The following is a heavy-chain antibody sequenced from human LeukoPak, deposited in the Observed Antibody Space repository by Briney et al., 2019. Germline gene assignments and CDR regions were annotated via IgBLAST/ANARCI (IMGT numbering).Heavy chain of an antibody. Sequence: GGSLRLSCVASGFTFSTYIMNWVRQAPGKGLEWVSYISSDSTTMNYADSVRGRFIISRDNAKSSLFLQMNSLRDEDTAAYYCARGTATTGGYFQHCGPGTLVTVSS. D-gene: IGHD1-1*01. CDR3: ARGTATTGGYFQH. V-gene: IGHV3-48*02. CDR1: GFTFSTYI. J-gene: IGHJ1*01. CDR2: ISSDSTTM.